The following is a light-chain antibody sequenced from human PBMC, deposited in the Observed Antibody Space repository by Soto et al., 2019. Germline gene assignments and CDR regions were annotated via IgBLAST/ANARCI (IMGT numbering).Light chain of an antibody. CDR2: LGS. J-gene: IGKJ4*01. Sequence: EMGRPNSPLPLPVTPEEPASSSCGSIKTSLISNGNNYLDWYLQKPGQSPQLLIYLGSNRASGVPDRFSGSGSGTDFTLKISRVEAEDVGVYYCMQALQTPRTFGGGTKVEIK. V-gene: IGKV2-28*01. CDR1: KTSLISNGNNY. CDR3: MQALQTPRT.